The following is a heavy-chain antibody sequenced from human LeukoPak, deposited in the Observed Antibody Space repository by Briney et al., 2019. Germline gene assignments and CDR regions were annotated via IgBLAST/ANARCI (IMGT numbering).Heavy chain of an antibody. CDR1: GFTFSNYG. J-gene: IGHJ4*02. CDR2: IRYDGSNK. D-gene: IGHD3-10*01. Sequence: GGSLRLSCAASGFTFSNYGMHWVRQAPGKGLEWVAFIRYDGSNKYYADSVKGRFTISRDNSKNTLYLKMNSLRAEDTAVYYCAKDYGSGSYGHYWGQGTLVTVSS. V-gene: IGHV3-30*02. CDR3: AKDYGSGSYGHY.